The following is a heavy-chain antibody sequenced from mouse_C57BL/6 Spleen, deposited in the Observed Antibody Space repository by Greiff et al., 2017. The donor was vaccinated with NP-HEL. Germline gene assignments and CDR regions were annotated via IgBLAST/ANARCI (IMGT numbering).Heavy chain of an antibody. J-gene: IGHJ1*03. CDR1: GYTFTSYW. CDR3: ARRWLLPYWYFDV. Sequence: QVQLQQPGAELVMPGASVKLSCKASGYTFTSYWMHWVKQRPGQGLEWIGEIDPSDSYTNYNQKFKGKSTLTVDKSSSTAYMQLSSLTSEDSAVYYCARRWLLPYWYFDVWGTGTTVTVSS. CDR2: IDPSDSYT. V-gene: IGHV1-69*01. D-gene: IGHD2-3*01.